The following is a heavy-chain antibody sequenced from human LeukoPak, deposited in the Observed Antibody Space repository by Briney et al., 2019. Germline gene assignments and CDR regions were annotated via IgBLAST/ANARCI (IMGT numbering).Heavy chain of an antibody. Sequence: PGGSLRLSCAASGFTFSNNYAMSWVRQAPGKGLEWVSTIINSAGSTYYADSVKGRFTISRDNSKNSLSLQMNSLRAEDTAVYYCARGRFQLWFSYLWGQGTMVTVSS. CDR3: ARGRFQLWFSYL. V-gene: IGHV3-23*01. CDR1: GFTFSNNYA. D-gene: IGHD5-18*01. J-gene: IGHJ3*01. CDR2: IINSAGST.